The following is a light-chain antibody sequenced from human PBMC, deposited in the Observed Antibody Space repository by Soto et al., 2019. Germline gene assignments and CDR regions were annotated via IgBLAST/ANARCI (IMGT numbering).Light chain of an antibody. CDR3: QQYNSYRTWT. J-gene: IGKJ1*01. Sequence: DIQMTQSPSTLPASVGDRVTITFRASQSIDRWLAWYQQRPGKAPKMLIYHASSLETGVPSRFSGSGSGTEFTLTISSLQPDDFATYYCQQYNSYRTWTFGQGTKVDI. CDR2: HAS. V-gene: IGKV1-5*01. CDR1: QSIDRW.